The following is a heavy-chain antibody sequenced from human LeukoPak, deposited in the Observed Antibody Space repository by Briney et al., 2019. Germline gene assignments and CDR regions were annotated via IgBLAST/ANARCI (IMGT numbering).Heavy chain of an antibody. J-gene: IGHJ3*02. CDR1: GYTLTELS. Sequence: ASVKVSCKVSGYTLTELSMHWVRQAPGKGLEWMGGFDPEDGETIYAQKFQGRVTMTEDTSTDTAYMELSSLRSEDTAVYYCARHSIPYYYDSSGYYSHAFDIWGQGTMVTVSS. CDR3: ARHSIPYYYDSSGYYSHAFDI. V-gene: IGHV1-24*01. CDR2: FDPEDGET. D-gene: IGHD3-22*01.